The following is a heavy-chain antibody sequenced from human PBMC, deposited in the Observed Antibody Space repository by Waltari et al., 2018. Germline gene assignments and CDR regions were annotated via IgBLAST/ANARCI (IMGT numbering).Heavy chain of an antibody. J-gene: IGHJ3*02. D-gene: IGHD3-22*01. CDR3: AKAEYYYDSSGYHTPGAFDI. V-gene: IGHV3-9*01. CDR2: ISWSSGSI. Sequence: EVQLVESGGGLVQPGRSLRLSCAASGFTFDDYAMHWVRQAPGKGLEWVSGISWSSGSIGYADSVKGRFTISRDNAKNSLYLQMNSLRAEDTALYYCAKAEYYYDSSGYHTPGAFDIWGQGTMVTVSS. CDR1: GFTFDDYA.